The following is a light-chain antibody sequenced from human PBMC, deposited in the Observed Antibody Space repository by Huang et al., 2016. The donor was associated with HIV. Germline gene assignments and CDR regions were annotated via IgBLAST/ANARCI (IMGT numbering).Light chain of an antibody. CDR2: LGS. Sequence: DIVMTQSPLSLPVTPGEPASISCRSSQSLLHSNGYNYLDWYLQKPGQSPQLLIYLGSNRAYGVTDRFSGSGSGTDFTLKISRVEAEDVGVYYCMQALQIPWTFGQGTKVEI. CDR3: MQALQIPWT. CDR1: QSLLHSNGYNY. V-gene: IGKV2-28*01. J-gene: IGKJ1*01.